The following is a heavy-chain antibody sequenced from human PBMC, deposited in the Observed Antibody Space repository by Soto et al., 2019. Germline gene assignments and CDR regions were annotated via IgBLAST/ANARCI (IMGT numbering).Heavy chain of an antibody. CDR1: RGSFSHYY. CDR2: IYTSGST. V-gene: IGHV4-4*07. Sequence: LSLTDTVSRGSFSHYYWSWFRQPAGKGLEWIGRIYTSGSTNYNPSLKSRVTMSVDTSKNQFSLKLSSVTAADTAVYYCAREGYYYGSGSYSHYWGQGTLVTVSS. J-gene: IGHJ4*02. CDR3: AREGYYYGSGSYSHY. D-gene: IGHD3-10*01.